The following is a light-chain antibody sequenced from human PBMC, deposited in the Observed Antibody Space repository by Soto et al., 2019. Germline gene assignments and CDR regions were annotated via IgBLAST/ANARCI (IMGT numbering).Light chain of an antibody. Sequence: DIQMTQSPSSLSASVGDRVTITCRASQSISRFLNWYQQKPGKAPKLLIYAASSLQSGVPSRFSGSGSGTDFTLTISSLQPEDFATYYCQESLTNLGTFGPGTKVDFK. CDR1: QSISRF. J-gene: IGKJ3*01. V-gene: IGKV1-39*01. CDR2: AAS. CDR3: QESLTNLGT.